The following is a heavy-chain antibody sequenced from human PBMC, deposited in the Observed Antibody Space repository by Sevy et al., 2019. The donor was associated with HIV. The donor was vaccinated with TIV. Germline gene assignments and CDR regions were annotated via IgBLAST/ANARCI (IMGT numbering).Heavy chain of an antibody. CDR1: GGSVSSGSYY. CDR3: ARATSSSFASPFDY. CDR2: IYYSGST. V-gene: IGHV4-61*01. D-gene: IGHD6-13*01. J-gene: IGHJ4*02. Sequence: SDTLSLTCTVSGGSVSSGSYYWSWIRQPPGKGLEWIGYIYYSGSTNYNPSLKSRVTISVDTSKNQFSLKLSSVTAADTAVYYCARATSSSFASPFDYWGQGTLVTVSS.